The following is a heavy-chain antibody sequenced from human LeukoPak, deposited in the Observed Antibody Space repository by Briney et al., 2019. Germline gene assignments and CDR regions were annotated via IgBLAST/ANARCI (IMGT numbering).Heavy chain of an antibody. Sequence: PGGSLRLSCAASGFTFSNYAMTWVRQAPGNGLEWVSSLSDSGGSTYYADSVKGRFTISRDNSKNTLFLQMNSLRAEDTAVYYSAKQPDSSGFPSFFDYWGQGTLVTVSS. D-gene: IGHD3-22*01. CDR1: GFTFSNYA. J-gene: IGHJ4*02. V-gene: IGHV3-23*01. CDR2: LSDSGGST. CDR3: AKQPDSSGFPSFFDY.